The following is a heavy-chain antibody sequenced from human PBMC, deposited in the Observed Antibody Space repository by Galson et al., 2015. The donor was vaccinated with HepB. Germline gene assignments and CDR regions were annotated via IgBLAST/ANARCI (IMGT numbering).Heavy chain of an antibody. V-gene: IGHV4-39*01. D-gene: IGHD2-2*01. Sequence: ETLSLTCTVSGGSISSSSYYWGWIRQPPGKGLEWIGSIYYSGSTYYNPSLKSRVTISVDTSKNQFSLKLSSVTAADAAVYYCARQPVCSSTSCYPPADYWGQGTLVTVSS. CDR2: IYYSGST. CDR3: ARQPVCSSTSCYPPADY. CDR1: GGSISSSSYY. J-gene: IGHJ4*02.